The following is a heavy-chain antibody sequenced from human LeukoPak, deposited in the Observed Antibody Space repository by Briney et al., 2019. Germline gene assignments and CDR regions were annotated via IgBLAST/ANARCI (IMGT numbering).Heavy chain of an antibody. Sequence: TGGSLRLSCAASGFTFSSYGMNWVRQAPGKGPEWVSSISSSSSYIYYADSVKGRFTISRDNAKNSLYLQMNSLRAEDTAVYYCARVGYYYDSSGPPGAWGQGTLVTVSS. CDR3: ARVGYYYDSSGPPGA. V-gene: IGHV3-21*01. CDR1: GFTFSSYG. J-gene: IGHJ4*02. D-gene: IGHD3-22*01. CDR2: ISSSSSYI.